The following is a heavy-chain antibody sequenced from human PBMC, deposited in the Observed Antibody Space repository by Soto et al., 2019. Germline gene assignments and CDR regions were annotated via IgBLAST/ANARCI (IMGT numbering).Heavy chain of an antibody. V-gene: IGHV3-74*01. Sequence: EVQLVESGGDLVQPGGSLRLSCAASGFTFSSHWMHWVRRVPGKGLVWVSHINTDGGITGYADSVKGRFTISRDNAKNTLYLQMNGLRVEDTSVYYCTREAGDCSRTSCYRRAFDSWGQGTMVTVSS. CDR2: INTDGGIT. CDR1: GFTFSSHW. CDR3: TREAGDCSRTSCYRRAFDS. J-gene: IGHJ3*02. D-gene: IGHD2-2*01.